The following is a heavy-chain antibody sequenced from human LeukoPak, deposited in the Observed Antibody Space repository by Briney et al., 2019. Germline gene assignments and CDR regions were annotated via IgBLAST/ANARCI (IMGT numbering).Heavy chain of an antibody. CDR3: ARDLYGSVNFDS. J-gene: IGHJ4*02. V-gene: IGHV1-2*02. CDR1: GFTFTGYY. Sequence: ASVKVSCKASGFTFTGYYMHWVRQAPGQGLEWMGWINPNSGGTNYAQKFQGRVTMTRDTSITTAYMELTSLRSDDTAVYYCARDLYGSVNFDSWGQGTLVTVSS. CDR2: INPNSGGT. D-gene: IGHD3-10*01.